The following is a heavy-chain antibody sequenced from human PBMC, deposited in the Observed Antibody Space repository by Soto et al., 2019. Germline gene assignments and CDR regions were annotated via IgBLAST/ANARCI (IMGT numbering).Heavy chain of an antibody. J-gene: IGHJ4*02. CDR3: VRDYYGSGSYYTRYFDY. V-gene: IGHV4-34*01. Sequence: PSETLSLTCAVYGGSFSGYYWSWIRQPPGKGLEWIGEINHSGSTNYNPSLKSRVTISVDTSKNQFSLKLSSVTAADTAVYYCVRDYYGSGSYYTRYFDYWGQGTLVTVSS. CDR1: GGSFSGYY. CDR2: INHSGST. D-gene: IGHD3-10*01.